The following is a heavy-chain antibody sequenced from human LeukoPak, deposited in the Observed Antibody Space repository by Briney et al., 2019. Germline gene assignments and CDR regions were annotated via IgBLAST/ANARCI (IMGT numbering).Heavy chain of an antibody. V-gene: IGHV5-51*01. CDR3: ARQEQRGAAFDI. CDR1: GYSFTTFW. D-gene: IGHD6-25*01. J-gene: IGHJ3*02. Sequence: GESLKISCKTSGYSFTTFWIGWVRQMPGKGLEWMGIIYPRESDIRYNPSFQGQVIISADQSTNTAHLQWRGLKASDTAIYYCARQEQRGAAFDIWGQGTVVTVSS. CDR2: IYPRESDI.